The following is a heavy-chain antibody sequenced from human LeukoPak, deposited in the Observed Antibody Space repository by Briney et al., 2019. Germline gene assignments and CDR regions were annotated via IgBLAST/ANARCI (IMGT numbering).Heavy chain of an antibody. CDR2: ISSNGGST. CDR3: ARDQNRAVVEHHWFDP. V-gene: IGHV3-64*01. D-gene: IGHD2-15*01. Sequence: GGSLRLSCAASGFTFSSYAMHWVRPAPGKGLEYVSAISSNGGSTYYANSVKGRFTISRDNSKNTLYLQMGSLRAEDTAVYYCARDQNRAVVEHHWFDPWGQGTLVTVSS. J-gene: IGHJ5*02. CDR1: GFTFSSYA.